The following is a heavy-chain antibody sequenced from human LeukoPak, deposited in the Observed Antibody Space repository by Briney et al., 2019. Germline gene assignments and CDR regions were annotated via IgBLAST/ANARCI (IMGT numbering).Heavy chain of an antibody. CDR3: ASDYYDSSGYYLGGAFDI. V-gene: IGHV1-69*04. CDR1: GGTFSSYA. D-gene: IGHD3-22*01. J-gene: IGHJ3*02. CDR2: IIPILGIA. Sequence: GSSVKVSCKASGGTFSSYAISWVRQAPGQGLEWMGRIIPILGIANYAQKFQGRVTITADKSTSTAYMELSSLRSEDTAVYYCASDYYDSSGYYLGGAFDIWGQGTMVTVSS.